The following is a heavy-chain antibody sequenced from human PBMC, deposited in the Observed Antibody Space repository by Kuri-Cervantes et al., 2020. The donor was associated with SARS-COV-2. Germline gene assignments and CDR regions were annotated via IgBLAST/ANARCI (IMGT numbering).Heavy chain of an antibody. D-gene: IGHD3-3*01. CDR2: ISFDGRNT. J-gene: IGHJ4*02. V-gene: IGHV3-30*04. CDR3: ARDPWRADMSGMKRPFDH. CDR1: GFTFSDYA. Sequence: GGSLRLSCAASGFTFSDYAIDWVRQAPGKGLEWVAIISFDGRNTKYADSMKGRFTISRDNSKNVVYLQMNSLTLEDTAVYYCARDPWRADMSGMKRPFDHWGQGTLVTVSS.